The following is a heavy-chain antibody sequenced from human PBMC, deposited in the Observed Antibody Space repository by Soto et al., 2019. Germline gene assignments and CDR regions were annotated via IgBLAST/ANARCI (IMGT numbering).Heavy chain of an antibody. CDR3: ARQWGGDY. CDR2: ASYSGSP. Sequence: QVQLQESGPGLVKPSETLSLTCTVSGGSIGSHYWSWIRQPPGEGLEWIGRASYSGSPNYNPSLKSRVTISIDTSKNQFSLKLPSVTAADTAVYYCARQWGGDYWGQGTLVTVSS. D-gene: IGHD3-16*01. CDR1: GGSIGSHY. J-gene: IGHJ4*02. V-gene: IGHV4-59*08.